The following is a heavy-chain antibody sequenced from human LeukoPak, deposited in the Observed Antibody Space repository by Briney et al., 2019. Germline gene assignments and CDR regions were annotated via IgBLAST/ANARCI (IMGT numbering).Heavy chain of an antibody. CDR2: INSDGSNI. Sequence: GGSLRLSCAASGFTLSTYWMHWVRQAPGKGLVWVSRINSDGSNINYADSVKGRFTISRDNAKNTLYLQMNSLRAEDTAMYYCARNGDYSGYHWGQGTLVTVSS. V-gene: IGHV3-74*01. CDR3: ARNGDYSGYH. D-gene: IGHD5-12*01. J-gene: IGHJ5*02. CDR1: GFTLSTYW.